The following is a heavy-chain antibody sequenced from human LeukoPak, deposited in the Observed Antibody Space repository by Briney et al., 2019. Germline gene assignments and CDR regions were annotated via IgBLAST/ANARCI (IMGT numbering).Heavy chain of an antibody. CDR3: ARGGRWLQLSFDY. CDR2: IYYSGST. J-gene: IGHJ4*02. V-gene: IGHV4-39*07. D-gene: IGHD5-24*01. CDR1: GGSISSSSYY. Sequence: SETLSLTCTVSGGSISSSSYYWGWIRQPPGKELEWIGSIYYSGSTYYNPSLKSRVTISVDTSKNQFSLKLSSVTAADTAVYYCARGGRWLQLSFDYWGQGTLVTVSS.